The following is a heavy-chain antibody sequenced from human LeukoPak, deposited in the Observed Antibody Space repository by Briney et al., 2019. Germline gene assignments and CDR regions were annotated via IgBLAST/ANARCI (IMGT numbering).Heavy chain of an antibody. V-gene: IGHV3-23*01. CDR2: ISGSGGST. CDR3: ARGLYSSSP. D-gene: IGHD6-6*01. Sequence: GRSLRLSCAASGFTFSNYAMNWVRQAPGKGLEWVSAISGSGGSTYYADSVKGRFTISRDNSKNTLYLQVNSLRAEDTAVYYCARGLYSSSPWGQGILVTVSS. CDR1: GFTFSNYA. J-gene: IGHJ4*02.